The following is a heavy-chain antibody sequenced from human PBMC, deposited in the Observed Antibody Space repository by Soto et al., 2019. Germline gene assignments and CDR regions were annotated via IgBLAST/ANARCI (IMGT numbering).Heavy chain of an antibody. D-gene: IGHD6-13*01. J-gene: IGHJ6*02. V-gene: IGHV1-46*03. Sequence: ASVKVSCKASGYTFTSYYMHWVRQAPGQGLEWMGIINPSGGSTSYAQKFQGRVTMTRDTSTSTVYMELSSLRSEDTAVYYCARDHKAAAGPHYYYYGMDVWGQGTTVTVSS. CDR3: ARDHKAAAGPHYYYYGMDV. CDR2: INPSGGST. CDR1: GYTFTSYY.